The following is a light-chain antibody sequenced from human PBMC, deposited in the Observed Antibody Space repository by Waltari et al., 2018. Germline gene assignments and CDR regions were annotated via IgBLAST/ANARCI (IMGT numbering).Light chain of an antibody. V-gene: IGKV1-39*01. CDR3: QQTYTIPIT. J-gene: IGKJ5*01. CDR1: QTISNY. Sequence: DIQMTQSPSSLSASIGDRVIITCRASQTISNYLHWYQHKPGKAPKLLIYAASSLQSGVPSRFSSAESGTDFTLTISSLQPEDFATYYCQQTYTIPITFGQGTRLEIK. CDR2: AAS.